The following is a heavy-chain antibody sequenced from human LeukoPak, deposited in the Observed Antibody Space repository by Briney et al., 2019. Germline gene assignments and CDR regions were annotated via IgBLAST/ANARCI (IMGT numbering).Heavy chain of an antibody. D-gene: IGHD6-19*01. V-gene: IGHV3-11*05. CDR2: ITSSSSYT. Sequence: GGSLRLSRAASGFTFSDYYMSWIRQAPGKGQEWVSYITSSSSYTNYADSVKGRFTISRDNAKNSLYLKMNRLRAKATAVNYFARDVPSGGRKGYFDYGGQGALVTVSS. J-gene: IGHJ4*02. CDR1: GFTFSDYY. CDR3: ARDVPSGGRKGYFDY.